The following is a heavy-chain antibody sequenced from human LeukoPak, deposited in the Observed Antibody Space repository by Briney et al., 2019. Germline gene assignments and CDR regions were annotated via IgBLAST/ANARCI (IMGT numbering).Heavy chain of an antibody. Sequence: PGGSLRLSCAASGFTFSSYGMHWVRQAPGKGLEWVAVIWYDGSNKYYADSVKGRFTISRDNSKNTLYLQMNSLKAEDTAVYYCARDLISKEQSSGWRYYVMDVWGQGTTVTVSS. CDR1: GFTFSSYG. D-gene: IGHD6-19*01. CDR3: ARDLISKEQSSGWRYYVMDV. V-gene: IGHV3-33*01. J-gene: IGHJ6*02. CDR2: IWYDGSNK.